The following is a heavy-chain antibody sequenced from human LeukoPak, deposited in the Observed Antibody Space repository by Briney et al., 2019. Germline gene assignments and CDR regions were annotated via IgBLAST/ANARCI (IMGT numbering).Heavy chain of an antibody. J-gene: IGHJ4*02. V-gene: IGHV3-30*02. CDR3: AKPILGYCSSTSCQSDY. Sequence: GGSLRLSCAASGFTFSSYGMHWVRQAPGKGLEWVAFIRYDGSNKYYADSVKGRFTISRDNSKNTLYLQMNSLRAEDTAVYYCAKPILGYCSSTSCQSDYWGQGTLVTVSS. CDR1: GFTFSSYG. D-gene: IGHD2-2*01. CDR2: IRYDGSNK.